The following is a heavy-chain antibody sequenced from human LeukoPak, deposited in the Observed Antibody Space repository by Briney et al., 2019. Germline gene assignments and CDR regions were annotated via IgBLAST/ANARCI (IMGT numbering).Heavy chain of an antibody. V-gene: IGHV3-53*01. Sequence: GGSLRLSCAATHFTISINYMSWVRQAPGKGLEWLSVIGKDGITNYADSVRGRFTISRDHSKNTVYLQLNSLRAEDTAVYYCASLIPFYLDSSDYPGGYWGQGTLVTVSS. CDR3: ASLIPFYLDSSDYPGGY. CDR1: HFTISINY. CDR2: IGKDGIT. D-gene: IGHD3-22*01. J-gene: IGHJ4*02.